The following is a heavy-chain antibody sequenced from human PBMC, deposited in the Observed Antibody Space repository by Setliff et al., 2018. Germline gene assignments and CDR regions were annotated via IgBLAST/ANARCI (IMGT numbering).Heavy chain of an antibody. CDR2: IYYSGST. CDR1: GGSISSSSYY. J-gene: IGHJ6*02. CDR3: ARVAAYSSSWYNYYYGMDV. V-gene: IGHV4-39*07. Sequence: SETLSLTCTVSGGSISSSSYYWGWIRQPPGKGLEWIGSIYYSGSTYYNPSLKSRVTISVDASKNQFSLKLSSVTAADTAVYYCARVAAYSSSWYNYYYGMDVWGQGTTVTVSS. D-gene: IGHD6-13*01.